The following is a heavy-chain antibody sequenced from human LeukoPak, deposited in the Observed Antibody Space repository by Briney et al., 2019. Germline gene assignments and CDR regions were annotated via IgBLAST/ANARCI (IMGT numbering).Heavy chain of an antibody. CDR2: INHSGST. Sequence: PSETLSLTCAVYGESFSGYYWSWIRQPPGKGLEWIGEINHSGSTNYNPSLKSRVTISVDTSKNQFSLKLSSVTAADTAVYYCAVGDYGDYVDYWGQRTLVTVSS. CDR1: GESFSGYY. D-gene: IGHD4-17*01. V-gene: IGHV4-34*01. CDR3: AVGDYGDYVDY. J-gene: IGHJ4*02.